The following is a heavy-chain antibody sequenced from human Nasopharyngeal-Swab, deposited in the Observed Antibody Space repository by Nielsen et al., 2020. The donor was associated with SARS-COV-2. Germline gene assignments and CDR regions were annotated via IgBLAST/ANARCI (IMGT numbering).Heavy chain of an antibody. J-gene: IGHJ4*02. Sequence: GSLRLSCAVYGGSISSYYWTWIRQSPGKGLEWIGYIYYSGSTDYNPSLKGRVTISVDTSKNQFSLKLNSVTAADTAVYYCARRETIVGSFDYWGQGTLVTVSS. D-gene: IGHD1-26*01. CDR1: GGSISSYY. CDR2: IYYSGST. CDR3: ARRETIVGSFDY. V-gene: IGHV4-59*08.